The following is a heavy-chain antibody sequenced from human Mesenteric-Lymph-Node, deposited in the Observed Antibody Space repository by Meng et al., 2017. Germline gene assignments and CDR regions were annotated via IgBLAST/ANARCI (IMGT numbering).Heavy chain of an antibody. J-gene: IGHJ3*02. Sequence: GESLKISCAASGFTFDDYTMHWVRQAPGKGLEWVSLISWDGGSTYYADSVKGRFTISRDNSKNSLYLQMNSLRTEDTALYYCAKDGGSGSYYNGFEVHDAFDIWGQGTMVTVSS. V-gene: IGHV3-43*01. D-gene: IGHD3-10*01. CDR3: AKDGGSGSYYNGFEVHDAFDI. CDR1: GFTFDDYT. CDR2: ISWDGGST.